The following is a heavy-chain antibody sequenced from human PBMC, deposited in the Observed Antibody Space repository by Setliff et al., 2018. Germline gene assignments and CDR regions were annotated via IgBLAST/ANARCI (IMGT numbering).Heavy chain of an antibody. CDR3: TRGPKDFVVLAAAACFDF. J-gene: IGHJ4*02. Sequence: SWIRQPAGQAPEWMGWITAYDGNTHYAQKFQGRVTMTADASTSTPNMELRGLRSDDTAVYYCTRGPKDFVVLAAAACFDFWGQGTLVTVSS. V-gene: IGHV1-18*01. CDR2: ITAYDGNT. D-gene: IGHD2-15*01.